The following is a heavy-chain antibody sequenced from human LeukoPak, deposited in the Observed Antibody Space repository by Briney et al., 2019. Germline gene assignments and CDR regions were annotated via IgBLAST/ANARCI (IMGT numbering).Heavy chain of an antibody. CDR3: ARVYYYYYYMDV. CDR1: GFTFDDYG. Sequence: GGSLRLSCAASGFTFDDYGMSWVRQAPGKGLEWVSSISSSSSYIYYADSVKGRFTISRDNAKNSLYLQMNSLRAEDTAVYYCARVYYYYYYMDVWGKGTTVTISS. CDR2: ISSSSSYI. J-gene: IGHJ6*03. V-gene: IGHV3-21*01.